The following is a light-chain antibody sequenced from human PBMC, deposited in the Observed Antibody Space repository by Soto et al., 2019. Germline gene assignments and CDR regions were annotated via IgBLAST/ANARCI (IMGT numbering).Light chain of an antibody. CDR3: QQYMSVTWT. J-gene: IGKJ1*01. Sequence: QMTQSPSTLSASVGDRVTITCRASHSIHPWLAWYQQRPGQAPKVLIYDASHLAAGVPSRFSGSGSGTDFTLTISSLQPDDSATYYCQQYMSVTWTFGHGTKVEVK. CDR2: DAS. CDR1: HSIHPW. V-gene: IGKV1-5*01.